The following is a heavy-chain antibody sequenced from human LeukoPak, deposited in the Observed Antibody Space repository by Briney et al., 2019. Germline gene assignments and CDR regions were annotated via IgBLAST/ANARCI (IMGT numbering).Heavy chain of an antibody. D-gene: IGHD2-15*01. V-gene: IGHV3-23*01. CDR2: VGGGGVDT. J-gene: IGHJ3*02. Sequence: GGSLRLSCVGSGFTFSDFAMNWVRQAPGKGLEWVSHVGGGGVDTAYADSVKGRFTVSRDNSKNTLYLQMNSLRAEDTAVYYCARDPVAYCSGGSCDDAFDIWGQGTMVTVSS. CDR1: GFTFSDFA. CDR3: ARDPVAYCSGGSCDDAFDI.